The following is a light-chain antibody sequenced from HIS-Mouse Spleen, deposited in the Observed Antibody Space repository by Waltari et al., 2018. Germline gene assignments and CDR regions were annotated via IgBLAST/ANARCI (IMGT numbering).Light chain of an antibody. CDR1: SGSIASNY. CDR2: EDN. J-gene: IGLJ2*01. Sequence: NFMLTQPHSVSESPGKTVTISCTGSSGSIASNYVQWDQQRPGSAPPTVIYEDNQRPYGVPDRFSGSIDSSSNSASLTISGLKTEDEADYYCQSYDSSNHVVFGGGTKLTVL. V-gene: IGLV6-57*02. CDR3: QSYDSSNHVV.